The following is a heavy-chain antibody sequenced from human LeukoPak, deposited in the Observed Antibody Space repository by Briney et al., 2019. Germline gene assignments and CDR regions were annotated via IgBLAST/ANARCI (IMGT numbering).Heavy chain of an antibody. D-gene: IGHD3-10*02. Sequence: GGSLRLSCAASGFTFSSYWMHWVRQAPGKGLVSVISLNSDGSSTDYADSVKGRFTISRDNAKNTLYLQMNRLRPEDTAVYYCARGTMIGEYWGQGTLVTVSS. J-gene: IGHJ4*02. V-gene: IGHV3-74*01. CDR2: LNSDGSST. CDR1: GFTFSSYW. CDR3: ARGTMIGEY.